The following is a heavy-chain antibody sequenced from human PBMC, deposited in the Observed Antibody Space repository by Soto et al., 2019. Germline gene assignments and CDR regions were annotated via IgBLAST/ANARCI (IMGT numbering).Heavy chain of an antibody. D-gene: IGHD6-19*01. CDR2: IYYSWST. CDR1: GFSIISVCYF. CDR3: ARGPTDQKYQHNSSAHPSDS. Sequence: SDTVALTCTCSGFSIISVCYFLSFIREPPWNCLEWIGYIYYSWSTYYDPSLKSRVTISVDTPKNQFSLKLSSVTAADTALYYCARGPTDQKYQHNSSAHPSDSWGQGPLVHVSS. V-gene: IGHV4-30-4*02. J-gene: IGHJ4*02.